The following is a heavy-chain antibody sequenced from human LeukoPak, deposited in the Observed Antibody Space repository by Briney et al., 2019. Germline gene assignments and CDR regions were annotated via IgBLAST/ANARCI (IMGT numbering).Heavy chain of an antibody. V-gene: IGHV3-53*01. CDR1: GFTVSSNY. J-gene: IGHJ4*02. CDR2: IYRGGST. D-gene: IGHD5-12*01. CDR3: ARHGVYSGYDFDY. Sequence: GGCLRLSCAAAGFTVSSNYMRWVRQAAGKGLEWVSVIYRGGSTYYADCVKGRFTISRDNSNPTLYLQMNSLRAEHTAVYYFARHGVYSGYDFDYCGQGTLLTVSS.